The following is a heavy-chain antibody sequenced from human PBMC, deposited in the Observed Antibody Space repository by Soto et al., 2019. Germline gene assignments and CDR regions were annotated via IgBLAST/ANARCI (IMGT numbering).Heavy chain of an antibody. D-gene: IGHD1-1*01. CDR1: GFTFSSYA. CDR2: ISGSGDTT. CDR3: AKKVPGSNPLDS. V-gene: IGHV3-23*01. J-gene: IGHJ4*02. Sequence: PGGSLRLSCAASGFTFSSYAMSWVRQAPGKGLEWVSTISGSGDTTYYADSVRGRFTISRDNSKNTLYLQMNSLRVEDTAVYYCAKKVPGSNPLDSWGQGALVTVSS.